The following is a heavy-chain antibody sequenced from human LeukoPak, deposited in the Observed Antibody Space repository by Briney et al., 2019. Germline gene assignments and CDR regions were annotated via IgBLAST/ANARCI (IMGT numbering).Heavy chain of an antibody. J-gene: IGHJ3*02. CDR3: ARGLYYGGNQRAHXAFDX. Sequence: WASVKVSCKASGYIFTDYYMHWVRQAPGQGLEWMGWFNPAGGGTKYAQKFQGRVTMTRDTSINTAYMELSSLGLDDTAVYYCARGLYYGGNQRAHXAFDXXGXGTXVTV. CDR2: FNPAGGGT. V-gene: IGHV1-2*02. D-gene: IGHD4-23*01. CDR1: GYIFTDYY.